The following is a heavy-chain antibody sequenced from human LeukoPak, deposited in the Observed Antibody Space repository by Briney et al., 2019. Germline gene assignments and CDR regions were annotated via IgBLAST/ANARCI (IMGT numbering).Heavy chain of an antibody. CDR2: INPSGGSA. D-gene: IGHD3-10*01. J-gene: IGHJ4*02. V-gene: IGHV1-46*01. Sequence: ASVKVSCKASGYTFTSYYMHWVRQAPGQGLEWMGIINPSGGSASYAQKFQGRVTMTRDMPTSTVYMELSSLRSEDTAVYYCARAKRITMVRGVIVYQFDYWGQGTLVTVSS. CDR1: GYTFTSYY. CDR3: ARAKRITMVRGVIVYQFDY.